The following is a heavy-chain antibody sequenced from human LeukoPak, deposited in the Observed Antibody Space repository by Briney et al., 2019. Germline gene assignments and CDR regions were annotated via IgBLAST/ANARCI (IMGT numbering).Heavy chain of an antibody. CDR1: GYSFTVYF. CDR3: DRYNSYDSSGYYFDY. J-gene: IGHJ4*02. D-gene: IGHD3-22*01. V-gene: IGHV1-2*02. Sequence: ASVKVSCKASGYSFTVYFMHWVRQAPGQGLEWMGWINPNSGGTNYAQKFQGRVTMTRDTSISTAYMELSRLRSDDTAVYYCDRYNSYDSSGYYFDYWGQGTLVTVSS. CDR2: INPNSGGT.